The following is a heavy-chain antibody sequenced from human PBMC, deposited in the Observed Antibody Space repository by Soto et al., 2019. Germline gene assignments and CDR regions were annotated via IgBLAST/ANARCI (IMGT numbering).Heavy chain of an antibody. CDR2: IYYSGST. V-gene: IGHV4-59*08. CDR3: ARRWGRTFDY. J-gene: IGHJ4*02. CDR1: GGSISSYY. D-gene: IGHD7-27*01. Sequence: PSETLSLTCTVSGGSISSYYWSWIRQPPGKGLEWIGYIYYSGSTNYNPSLKSRVTLSVDTSKNQFSLKLSSVTAADTAVYYCARRWGRTFDYWGQGTLVTVSS.